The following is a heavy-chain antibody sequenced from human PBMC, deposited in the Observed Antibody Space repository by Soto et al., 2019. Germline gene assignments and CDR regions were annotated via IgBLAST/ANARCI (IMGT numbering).Heavy chain of an antibody. J-gene: IGHJ5*02. V-gene: IGHV4-4*07. CDR1: GGSISSYY. CDR3: ARNVVPAAANNWFDP. Sequence: SETLSLTCTVSGGSISSYYWSWIRQPAGKGLEWIGRIYTSGSTNYNPSLKSRVTMSVDTSKNQFSLKLSSVTAADTAVYYCARNVVPAAANNWFDPWGQGTLVTVSS. CDR2: IYTSGST. D-gene: IGHD2-2*01.